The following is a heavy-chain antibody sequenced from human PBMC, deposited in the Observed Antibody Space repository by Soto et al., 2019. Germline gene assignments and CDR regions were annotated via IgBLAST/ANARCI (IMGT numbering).Heavy chain of an antibody. Sequence: PSETLSLTCTVSGGSISSSSYYWGWVRQPPGKGLEWIGSIYYSGSTYYNPSLKSRVTISVDTSKNQFSLKLSSVTAADTAVYYRARQSLSITMVRGVIGWFDPWGQGTPVTVSS. V-gene: IGHV4-39*01. J-gene: IGHJ5*02. CDR3: ARQSLSITMVRGVIGWFDP. D-gene: IGHD3-10*01. CDR2: IYYSGST. CDR1: GGSISSSSYY.